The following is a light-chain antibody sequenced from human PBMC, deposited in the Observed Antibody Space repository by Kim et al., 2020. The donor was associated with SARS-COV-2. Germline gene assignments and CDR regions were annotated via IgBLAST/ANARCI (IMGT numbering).Light chain of an antibody. V-gene: IGKV1-9*01. J-gene: IGKJ2*01. CDR3: QQLKTYPQT. CDR2: VAS. Sequence: GDRVTITCRASQDINNYLAWYQKPGKAPKLLIYVASTLRSGVPSRFRGSGSGTDFTLTISSLQPEDFATYYCQQLKTYPQTFGQGTKV. CDR1: QDINNY.